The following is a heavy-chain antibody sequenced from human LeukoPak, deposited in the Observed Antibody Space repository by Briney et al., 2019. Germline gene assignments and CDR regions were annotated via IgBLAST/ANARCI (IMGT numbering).Heavy chain of an antibody. CDR1: GFTFSSYA. D-gene: IGHD4-23*01. CDR2: ISHDGGNI. J-gene: IGHJ4*02. V-gene: IGHV3-30-3*01. Sequence: GGSLRLSCAASGFTFSSYAMHWVRQAPGKGPEWVAVISHDGGNIYYADSVKGRFTISRDNSKNTLYLQMNSLRPEDTAVYYCAREGGGNSRVYYFDYWGQGTLVTVSS. CDR3: AREGGGNSRVYYFDY.